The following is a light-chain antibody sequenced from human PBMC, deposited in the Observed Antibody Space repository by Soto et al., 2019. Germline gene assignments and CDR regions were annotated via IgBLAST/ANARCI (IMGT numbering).Light chain of an antibody. V-gene: IGLV2-14*01. CDR2: EVS. J-gene: IGLJ1*01. Sequence: QSALTQPASVSGSPGQSITISCTGTSSDVGGYNYVSWYQQHPGEAPKLMIYEVSNRPSGVSNRFSGSKSGNTASLTISGLQAEDEADYYCSSYTSSSTLAFYVFGTGTKLTVL. CDR3: SSYTSSSTLAFYV. CDR1: SSDVGGYNY.